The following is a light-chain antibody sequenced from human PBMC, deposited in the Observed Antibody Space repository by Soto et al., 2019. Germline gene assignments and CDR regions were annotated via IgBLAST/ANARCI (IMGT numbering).Light chain of an antibody. CDR2: EAS. Sequence: DIQMTQSPSTLSASVGDTVSITCRASLSISSWLAWYQQKPGKAPKLLIYEASNLKSEAPSRFSGSGSGTDFTLTINGLQPDDLATYYWQQYDRFPYSFGPGTRLEIK. CDR3: QQYDRFPYS. V-gene: IGKV1-5*03. CDR1: LSISSW. J-gene: IGKJ2*01.